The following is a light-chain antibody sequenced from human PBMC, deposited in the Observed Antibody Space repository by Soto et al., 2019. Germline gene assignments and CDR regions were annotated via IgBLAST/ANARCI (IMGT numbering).Light chain of an antibody. V-gene: IGKV1-33*01. J-gene: IGKJ2*01. Sequence: DIQLTQSPSSLSASVGDRVTITCQASQDISNYLNWYQQKPGEAPKLLIYDASNLEAGVPSRFSGSGSGTSFTFTISSLQPGDVATYYCQLYDDLMYTFGQGTKLEVE. CDR1: QDISNY. CDR2: DAS. CDR3: QLYDDLMYT.